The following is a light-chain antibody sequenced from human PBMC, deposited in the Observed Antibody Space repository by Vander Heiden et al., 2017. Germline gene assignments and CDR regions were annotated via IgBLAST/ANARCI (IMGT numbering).Light chain of an antibody. CDR1: QSVLYSSNNKNY. CDR2: WAS. Sequence: DIVMTQSPDPLAVSLGERATINCKSSQSVLYSSNNKNYLGWYQQKAGQPPKLLIYWASTRESGVPDRFSGSGSGTDFTLTISSLQAEDVAVYYCQQYDGTPLTFGGGTKVEIK. CDR3: QQYDGTPLT. J-gene: IGKJ4*01. V-gene: IGKV4-1*01.